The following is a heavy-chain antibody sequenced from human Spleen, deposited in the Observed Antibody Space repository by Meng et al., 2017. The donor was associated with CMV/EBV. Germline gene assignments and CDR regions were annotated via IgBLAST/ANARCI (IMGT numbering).Heavy chain of an antibody. CDR3: ARVMATMGYYYGMDV. D-gene: IGHD5-24*01. CDR2: ISSRSSPI. CDR1: GFTFIDYS. Sequence: GGSLRLSCAASGFTFIDYSMNWVRQGPGKGLEWVSYISSRSSPIYNADSVKGRFTISRDNARNSLYLEMNSLRAEDTAVYYCARVMATMGYYYGMDVWGQGTTVTVSS. J-gene: IGHJ6*02. V-gene: IGHV3-48*04.